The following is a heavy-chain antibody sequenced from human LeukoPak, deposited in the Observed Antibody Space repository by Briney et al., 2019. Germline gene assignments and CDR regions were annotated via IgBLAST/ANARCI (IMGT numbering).Heavy chain of an antibody. V-gene: IGHV3-7*01. CDR2: IKQDGGQI. J-gene: IGHJ4*02. CDR3: ARLGARQMLEY. Sequence: PGGSLRLSCAASGFSVSGKFMSWVRQAPGKGLEWVANIKQDGGQIYYLESVKGRFTVSRDNAKNSLYLQMNSLRAEDTAVYYCARLGARQMLEYWGQGTLVTVSS. D-gene: IGHD4-17*01. CDR1: GFSVSGKF.